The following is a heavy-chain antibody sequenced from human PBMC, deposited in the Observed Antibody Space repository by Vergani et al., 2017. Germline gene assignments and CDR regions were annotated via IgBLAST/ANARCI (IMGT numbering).Heavy chain of an antibody. CDR2: IIPILGIA. CDR1: GGTFSSYT. Sequence: QVQLVQSGAEVKKPGSSVKVSCKASGGTFSSYTISWVRQAPGQGLEWMGRIIPILGIANYAQKFQGRVTITADKSTSTADMELSSLRSEDTAVYYCARERVVPAAHTYCDYWGQGTLVTVSS. CDR3: ARERVVPAAHTYCDY. V-gene: IGHV1-69*08. D-gene: IGHD2-2*01. J-gene: IGHJ4*02.